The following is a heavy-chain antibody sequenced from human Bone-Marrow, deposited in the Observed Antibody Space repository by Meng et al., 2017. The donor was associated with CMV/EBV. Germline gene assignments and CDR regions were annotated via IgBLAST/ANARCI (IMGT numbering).Heavy chain of an antibody. J-gene: IGHJ4*02. D-gene: IGHD2-2*01. CDR2: IYYSGST. CDR1: GGSFSGAS. CDR3: ARDRGTYQLLIHFDY. Sequence: QVKRREWGGGLWKALETVRLTCAVYGGSFSGASCGWIRQPPGKGLEWIGSIYYSGSTNYNPSLKSRVNISVDTSKTQFSMKLSSVTAADTAVYYCARDRGTYQLLIHFDYWGKGTLVTVSS. V-gene: IGHV4-34*01.